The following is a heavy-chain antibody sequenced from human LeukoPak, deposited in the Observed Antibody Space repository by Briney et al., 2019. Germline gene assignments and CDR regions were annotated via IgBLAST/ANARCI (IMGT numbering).Heavy chain of an antibody. Sequence: GGSLRLSCAPSGFTFDSYWMSWVRQAPGKGLEWVANIKEDGSEKYYMDSVKGRFTISRDNAKNSVYLQMNSLRAEDTAVYYCARETGSAARGRWGQGTLVTVSS. CDR2: IKEDGSEK. CDR3: ARETGSAARGR. V-gene: IGHV3-7*05. CDR1: GFTFDSYW. D-gene: IGHD2-2*01. J-gene: IGHJ4*02.